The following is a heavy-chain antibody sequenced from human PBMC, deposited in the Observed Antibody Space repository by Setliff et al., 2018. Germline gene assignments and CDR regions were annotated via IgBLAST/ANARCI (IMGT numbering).Heavy chain of an antibody. CDR2: INPSGGGT. CDR3: ARVYLAGSGWDKANALDI. D-gene: IGHD6-19*01. V-gene: IGHV1-46*03. Sequence: EASVKVSCKASGYTFLYYYIHWVRQAPGQGLEWMGLINPSGGGTIYARKFQGRVTMAKETSTSTVYMELSGLRSEDTAVYYCARVYLAGSGWDKANALDIWGQGTMVTVSS. CDR1: GYTFLYYY. J-gene: IGHJ3*02.